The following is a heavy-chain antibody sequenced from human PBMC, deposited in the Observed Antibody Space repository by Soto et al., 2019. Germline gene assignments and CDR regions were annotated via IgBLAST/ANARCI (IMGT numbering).Heavy chain of an antibody. CDR3: ASTSVTLLMDY. V-gene: IGHV4-30-2*01. Sequence: QLQLQESGSGLVKPSQTLSLTCAVSGGSISSGGYSWSWIRQPPGKGLEWIGYIYHSGSTYYNPSLNARVDISVYRSTKQFTLKMSSVTAADTAAYYCASTSVTLLMDYWGQGTTVTVSS. D-gene: IGHD4-4*01. CDR1: GGSISSGGYS. J-gene: IGHJ6*02. CDR2: IYHSGST.